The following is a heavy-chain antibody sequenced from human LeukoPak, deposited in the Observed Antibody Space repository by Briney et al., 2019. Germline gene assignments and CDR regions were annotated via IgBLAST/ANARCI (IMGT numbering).Heavy chain of an antibody. CDR3: ARVAKERVGGVYYFDY. Sequence: GGSLRLSCAASGFTFSSYAMSWVRQAPGKGLEWVSAISGSGGSTYYADSVKGRFTISRDNSKNTLYLQMNSLRAEDTAVYYCARVAKERVGGVYYFDYWGQGTLVTVSS. CDR1: GFTFSSYA. V-gene: IGHV3-23*01. CDR2: ISGSGGST. J-gene: IGHJ4*02. D-gene: IGHD1-1*01.